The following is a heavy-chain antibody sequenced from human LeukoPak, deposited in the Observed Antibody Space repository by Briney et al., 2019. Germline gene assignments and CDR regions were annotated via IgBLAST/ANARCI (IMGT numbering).Heavy chain of an antibody. Sequence: ASVKVSCKASGDTFTSYDINWVRQATGQGLEWMGWMNPNSGNTGYAQKFQGRVTITRNTSISAAYMELSSLRSEDTAVYYCARALNSYGSLEDWYFDLWGRGTLVTVSS. CDR2: MNPNSGNT. J-gene: IGHJ2*01. V-gene: IGHV1-8*03. CDR1: GDTFTSYD. D-gene: IGHD5-18*01. CDR3: ARALNSYGSLEDWYFDL.